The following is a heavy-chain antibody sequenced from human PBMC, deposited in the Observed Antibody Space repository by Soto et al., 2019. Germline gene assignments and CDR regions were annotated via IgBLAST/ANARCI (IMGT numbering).Heavy chain of an antibody. J-gene: IGHJ5*02. CDR1: GIVFSDY. V-gene: IGHV3-11*01. Sequence: QVPLVESGGGLVKPGGSLRLSCAASGIVFSDYMSWVRQAPGKGLEWLSYISGSGRTIYSADSVKGRFTISRDNATTSLYLQMNNVRTEDTAVYYCARLPFPWGWFDPWGQGTLVTVSS. CDR2: ISGSGRTI. CDR3: ARLPFPWGWFDP. D-gene: IGHD3-16*01.